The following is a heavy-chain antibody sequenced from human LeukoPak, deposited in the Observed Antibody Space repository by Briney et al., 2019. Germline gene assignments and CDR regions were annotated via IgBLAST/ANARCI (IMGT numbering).Heavy chain of an antibody. J-gene: IGHJ4*02. CDR1: GFTFSSYS. D-gene: IGHD2-15*01. Sequence: GGSLRLSCAASGFTFSSYSMNWVRQAPGKGLEWVSSISSSSSYIYYADSVKGRFTISRDNAKNSLYLQMNSLRAEDTAVYYCARDGEDIVVVVAATMFDYWGQGTLVTASS. CDR2: ISSSSSYI. CDR3: ARDGEDIVVVVAATMFDY. V-gene: IGHV3-21*01.